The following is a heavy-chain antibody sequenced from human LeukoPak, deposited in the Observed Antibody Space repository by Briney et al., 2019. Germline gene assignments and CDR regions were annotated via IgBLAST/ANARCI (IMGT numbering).Heavy chain of an antibody. Sequence: ASVKVSCKVSGYTLTELSMHWVRQAPGKGLEWMGGFDPEDGETIYAQKFQGRVTITADKSTSTAYMELSSLRSDDTAVYYCARANYDFWSGYYYYYYYMDVWGKGTTVTVSS. D-gene: IGHD3-3*01. J-gene: IGHJ6*03. V-gene: IGHV1-24*01. CDR2: FDPEDGET. CDR1: GYTLTELS. CDR3: ARANYDFWSGYYYYYYYMDV.